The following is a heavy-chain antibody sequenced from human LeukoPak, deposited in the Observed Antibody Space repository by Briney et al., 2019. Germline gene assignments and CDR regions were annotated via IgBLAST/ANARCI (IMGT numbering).Heavy chain of an antibody. J-gene: IGHJ5*02. CDR2: IIPILGIA. CDR1: GGTFSSYA. CDR3: ARDRYLSRGVWGSYRNNWFDP. V-gene: IGHV1-69*04. Sequence: SVKVSCKASGGTFSSYAISWVRQAPGQGLEWMGRIIPILGIANYAQKFQGRVTITADKSTSTAYMELSSLRSDDTAVYYCARDRYLSRGVWGSYRNNWFDPWGQGTLVTVSS. D-gene: IGHD3-16*02.